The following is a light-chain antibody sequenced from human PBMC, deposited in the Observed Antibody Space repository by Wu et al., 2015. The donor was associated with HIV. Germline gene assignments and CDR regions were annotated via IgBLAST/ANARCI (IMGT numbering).Light chain of an antibody. CDR3: QQYNNWPRT. V-gene: IGKV3-15*01. CDR2: GAS. J-gene: IGKJ1*01. CDR1: QSISSN. Sequence: EIVMTQSPATLSVSPGERATLSCRASQSISSNLAWYQHIPGQAPRLLIYGASTRATGIPARFGGSGSGTEFTLTISSLQSEDFAVYYCQQYNNWPRTFGQGTKVEI.